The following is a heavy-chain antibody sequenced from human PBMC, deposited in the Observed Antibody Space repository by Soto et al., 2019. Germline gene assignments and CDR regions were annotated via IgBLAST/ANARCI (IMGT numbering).Heavy chain of an antibody. D-gene: IGHD1-26*01. CDR1: GFTFSTYP. V-gene: IGHV3-23*01. J-gene: IGHJ3*01. Sequence: ESGGGLVQPGGSLRLSCAASGFTFSTYPMTWVRQAPGKGLEWVSSIHGSGETTYYAESVKGRFIISRDNSKNTLFLQMDSLGVDDTAVYFCARRSSGSYYAAFDVWGQGTMVTVSS. CDR3: ARRSSGSYYAAFDV. CDR2: IHGSGETT.